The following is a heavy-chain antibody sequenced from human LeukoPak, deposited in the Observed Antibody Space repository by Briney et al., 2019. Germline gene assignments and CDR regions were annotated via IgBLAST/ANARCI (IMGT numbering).Heavy chain of an antibody. Sequence: GRSLRLSCAASGFTFSSYAMHWVRQAPGKGLEWVAVISYDGSNKYYADSVKGRFTISRDNSKNTLYLQMNSLRAEDTAVYYCAREDFWSGQGAFDIWGQGTMVTVSS. CDR1: GFTFSSYA. D-gene: IGHD3-3*01. CDR2: ISYDGSNK. J-gene: IGHJ3*02. CDR3: AREDFWSGQGAFDI. V-gene: IGHV3-30-3*01.